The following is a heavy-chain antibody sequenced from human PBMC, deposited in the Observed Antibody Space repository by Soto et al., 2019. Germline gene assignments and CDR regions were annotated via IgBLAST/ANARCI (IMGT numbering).Heavy chain of an antibody. V-gene: IGHV1-69*02. D-gene: IGHD6-13*01. CDR2: IIPILGIA. Sequence: QVQLVQSGAEVKKPGSSVKVSCKASGGTFSSYTISWVRQAPGQGLEWMGRIIPILGIANYAQKFQGRVTITADKSTSTAYMELSSLRSEDTAVYYCATYKGIAAAGVDYWGQGTLVTVSS. CDR3: ATYKGIAAAGVDY. J-gene: IGHJ4*02. CDR1: GGTFSSYT.